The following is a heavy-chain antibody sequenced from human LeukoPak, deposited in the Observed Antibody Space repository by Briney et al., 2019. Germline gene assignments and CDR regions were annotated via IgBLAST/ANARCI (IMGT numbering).Heavy chain of an antibody. CDR3: ARDMSPCSAGACYSDY. D-gene: IGHD2-15*01. Sequence: GGSLRLSCAASGFTFSTYSMNWVRQAPGKGLEWVSSISLSSTYIYYADSVKGRFTISRDNATNSLYLQMSSLRAEDTAMYYCARDMSPCSAGACYSDYWGQGTLVTVSS. CDR1: GFTFSTYS. J-gene: IGHJ4*02. CDR2: ISLSSTYI. V-gene: IGHV3-21*01.